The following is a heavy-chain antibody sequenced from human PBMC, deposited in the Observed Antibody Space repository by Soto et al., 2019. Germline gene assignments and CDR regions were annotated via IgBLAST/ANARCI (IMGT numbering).Heavy chain of an antibody. CDR2: INWNSETV. D-gene: IGHD5-12*01. CDR1: GFTFDDYA. V-gene: IGHV3-9*01. J-gene: IGHJ6*02. CDR3: ARDQDLGGYDLRPMYGLDV. Sequence: GGSLRLSCATSGFTFDDYAMHWVRQIPGKGLEWVSGINWNSETVGYADSVKGRFTISRGSAKNSLYLQMTTLRPEDTALYFCARDQDLGGYDLRPMYGLDVWGQGTTVTV.